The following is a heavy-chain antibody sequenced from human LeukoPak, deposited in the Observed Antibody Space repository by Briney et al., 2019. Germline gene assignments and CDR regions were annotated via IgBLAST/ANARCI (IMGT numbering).Heavy chain of an antibody. CDR1: GYTFTSYA. D-gene: IGHD2-15*01. Sequence: ASVKVSCKASGYTFTSYAMHWVRQAPGQRPEWMGWINAGNGNTKYSQKFQGRVTITRDTSASTAYMELSSLRSEDTAVYYCARKGHGGHFDYWGQGTLVTVSS. CDR3: ARKGHGGHFDY. V-gene: IGHV1-3*01. J-gene: IGHJ4*02. CDR2: INAGNGNT.